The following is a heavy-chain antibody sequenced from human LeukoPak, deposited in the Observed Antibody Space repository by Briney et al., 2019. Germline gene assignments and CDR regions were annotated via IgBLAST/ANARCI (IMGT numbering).Heavy chain of an antibody. Sequence: KPSETLSLTCTVSGXSISTYYWSWIRQPPGKGLEWIEHIHYSGSTKYNPSLKSRVTISVDTSKNQFSLKLSSVTAADTAVYYCARYGSGAYALDVWGQGTMVTVSS. CDR1: GXSISTYY. J-gene: IGHJ3*01. CDR3: ARYGSGAYALDV. CDR2: IHYSGST. V-gene: IGHV4-59*08. D-gene: IGHD3-10*01.